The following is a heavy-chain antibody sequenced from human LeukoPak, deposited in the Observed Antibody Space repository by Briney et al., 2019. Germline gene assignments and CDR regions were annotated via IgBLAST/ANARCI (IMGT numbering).Heavy chain of an antibody. Sequence: PGESLKTSCKGSGYTFTKYWIGWVRQMSGKGLEWMGIIYPGDSDTRDSPSFQGQVTMSVDKFISTAYLQWRSLKASDTAMYYCARGSVDTAMTFDYWGQGTLVTVSS. CDR3: ARGSVDTAMTFDY. V-gene: IGHV5-51*01. CDR1: GYTFTKYW. J-gene: IGHJ4*02. CDR2: IYPGDSDT. D-gene: IGHD5-18*01.